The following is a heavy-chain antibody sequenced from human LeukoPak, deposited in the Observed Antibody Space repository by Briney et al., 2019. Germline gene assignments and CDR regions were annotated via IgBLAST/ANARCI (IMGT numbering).Heavy chain of an antibody. Sequence: GGSLRLSCAASGFTFSSYAMSWVRQAPGKGLEWVSVISGSGSSTYYADSVKGRFTISRDNSENTLYPQMDSLRAEDTAVYYCAKSTRRVVPAAMGDYWGQGILVTVSS. J-gene: IGHJ4*02. D-gene: IGHD2-2*01. CDR2: ISGSGSST. CDR1: GFTFSSYA. CDR3: AKSTRRVVPAAMGDY. V-gene: IGHV3-23*01.